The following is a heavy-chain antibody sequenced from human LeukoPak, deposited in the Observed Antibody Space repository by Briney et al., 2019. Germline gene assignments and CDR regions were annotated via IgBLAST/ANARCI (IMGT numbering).Heavy chain of an antibody. J-gene: IGHJ4*02. CDR1: GYTFSGFY. CDR2: INPNSGGT. D-gene: IGHD6-19*01. V-gene: IGHV1-2*02. Sequence: ASVKVSCKASGYTFSGFYIHWVRQAPGQRLEWMGWINPNSGGTNFAQNIQCRVTMTRDTSISTAYMELSRLISDDTAVYFCARSSGWKYYVDYWGQGTLVTVSS. CDR3: ARSSGWKYYVDY.